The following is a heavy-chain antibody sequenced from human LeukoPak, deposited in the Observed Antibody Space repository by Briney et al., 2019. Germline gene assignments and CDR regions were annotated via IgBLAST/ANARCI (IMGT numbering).Heavy chain of an antibody. Sequence: GGSLRLSCAASGFTFDDYAMHWVRQAPGKGLEWVSGISWNSGSIGYADSVKGRFTISRDNAKNSLYLQMNSLRAEDTALYYCAKVSEVRGADYWGQGTLVTVSS. CDR2: ISWNSGSI. J-gene: IGHJ4*02. CDR1: GFTFDDYA. CDR3: AKVSEVRGADY. D-gene: IGHD3-10*01. V-gene: IGHV3-9*01.